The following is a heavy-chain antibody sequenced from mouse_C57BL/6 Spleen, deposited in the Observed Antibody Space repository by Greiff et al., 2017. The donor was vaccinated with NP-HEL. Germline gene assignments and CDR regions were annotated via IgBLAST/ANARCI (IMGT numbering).Heavy chain of an antibody. CDR2: LHPNSGST. D-gene: IGHD1-1*01. J-gene: IGHJ1*03. CDR3: ARQRLRSADWYFDV. V-gene: IGHV1-64*01. Sequence: QVQLQQPGAELVKPGASVKLSCKASGYTFTSYWMHWVKQRPGQGLEWIGMLHPNSGSTNYNEKFKSKATLTVDKSSSTAYMQLSSLTSEDSAVYYCARQRLRSADWYFDVWGTGTTVTVSS. CDR1: GYTFTSYW.